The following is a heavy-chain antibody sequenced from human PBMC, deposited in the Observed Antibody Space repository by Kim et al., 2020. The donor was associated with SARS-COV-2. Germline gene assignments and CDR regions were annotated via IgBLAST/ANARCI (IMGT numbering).Heavy chain of an antibody. J-gene: IGHJ2*01. CDR2: IYYSGST. CDR3: ARQFGRVTMIVVVIRAPVYFHL. Sequence: SETLSLTCTVSGGSISSSSYYWGWIRQPPGKGLEWIGSIYYSGSTYYNPSLKSRVTISVDTSKNQFSLKLSSVTAADTAVYYCARQFGRVTMIVVVIRAPVYFHLWGRGTL. CDR1: GGSISSSSYY. D-gene: IGHD3-22*01. V-gene: IGHV4-39*01.